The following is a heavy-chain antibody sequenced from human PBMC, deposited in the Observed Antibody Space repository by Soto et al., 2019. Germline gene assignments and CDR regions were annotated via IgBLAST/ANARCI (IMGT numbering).Heavy chain of an antibody. J-gene: IGHJ3*02. CDR2: INPSGGST. Sequence: ASVKVSCTASGYTFTSYYIHWVRQAPGQGLEWMGIINPSGGSTSYAQKFQGRVTMTRDTSTSTVYMELSSLRSEDTAVYYCARDKGDNWTPGAFDIWGQGTMVTVSS. CDR1: GYTFTSYY. V-gene: IGHV1-46*03. D-gene: IGHD1-20*01. CDR3: ARDKGDNWTPGAFDI.